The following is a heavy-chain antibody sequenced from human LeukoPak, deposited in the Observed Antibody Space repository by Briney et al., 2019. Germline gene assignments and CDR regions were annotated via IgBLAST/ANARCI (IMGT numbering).Heavy chain of an antibody. D-gene: IGHD3-22*01. V-gene: IGHV4-59*01. CDR3: ARAWYYDSSGYYFGPNWFDP. CDR1: GGSISSYY. J-gene: IGHJ5*02. Sequence: PSETLSLTCTVSGGSISSYYWSWIRQPPGKGLEWIGYIYYSGSTNYNPSLKSRVTISVDTSKNQFSLKLSSVTAADTAVYYCARAWYYDSSGYYFGPNWFDPWGQGTPVTVSS. CDR2: IYYSGST.